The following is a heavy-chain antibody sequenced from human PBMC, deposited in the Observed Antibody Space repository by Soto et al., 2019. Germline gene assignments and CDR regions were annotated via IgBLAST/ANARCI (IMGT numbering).Heavy chain of an antibody. Sequence: PGGSLRLSCATSGFTFSSTWMNWVRQAPGKGLEWVGRIKSKSDGGTADYAAPVKGRFTISRDDSENTLYLQMNSLKTEDTAVYYCTREGLFWLVWSAFDIWGQGTMVTVSS. V-gene: IGHV3-15*07. J-gene: IGHJ3*02. CDR3: TREGLFWLVWSAFDI. D-gene: IGHD6-19*01. CDR1: GFTFSSTW. CDR2: IKSKSDGGTA.